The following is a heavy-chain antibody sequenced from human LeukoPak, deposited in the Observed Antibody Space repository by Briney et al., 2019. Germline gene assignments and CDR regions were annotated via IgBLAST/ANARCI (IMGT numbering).Heavy chain of an antibody. CDR1: GGPISSYY. V-gene: IGHV4-4*07. Sequence: SETLSLTCTVSGGPISSYYWSWIRQPAGKGLEWIGRMYTGGSTNYNPSLKSRVTMSVDTSLNQFSLKLSSVTAADTAVYYCARSPYFYYYMDVWGKGTTVTVSS. CDR2: MYTGGST. CDR3: ARSPYFYYYMDV. J-gene: IGHJ6*03.